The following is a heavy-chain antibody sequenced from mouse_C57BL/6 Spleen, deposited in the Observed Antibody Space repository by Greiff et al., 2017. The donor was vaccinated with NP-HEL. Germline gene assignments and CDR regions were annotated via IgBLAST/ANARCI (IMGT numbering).Heavy chain of an antibody. CDR1: GYTFTDYY. D-gene: IGHD2-4*01. CDR3: ARFPYDYDEVYWYFDV. CDR2: INPNNGGT. J-gene: IGHJ1*03. V-gene: IGHV1-26*01. Sequence: EVKLMESGPELVKPGASVKISCKASGYTFTDYYMNWVKQSPGKSLEWIGDINPNNGGTSYNQKFKGKATLTVDKSSSTAYMELRSLTSEDSAVYYCARFPYDYDEVYWYFDVWGTGTTVTVSS.